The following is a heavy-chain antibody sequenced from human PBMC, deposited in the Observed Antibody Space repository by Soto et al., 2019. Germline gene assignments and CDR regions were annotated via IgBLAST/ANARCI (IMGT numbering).Heavy chain of an antibody. J-gene: IGHJ6*03. CDR1: GDSINIDF. D-gene: IGHD3-3*01. CDR2: INNRRST. Sequence: PSETLSLTFTVSGDSINIDFWGRLRQPPGKGLEWIRYINNRRSTNYYPSLKSRVSMSVDPSKNQFSLKLSSATVTDTAVYYCARYLKSGIYDMDVWGKATTVTFCS. V-gene: IGHV4-59*08. CDR3: ARYLKSGIYDMDV.